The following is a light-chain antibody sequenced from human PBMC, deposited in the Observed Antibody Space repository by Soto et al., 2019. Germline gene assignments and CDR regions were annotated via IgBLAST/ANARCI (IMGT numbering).Light chain of an antibody. CDR1: QSISTF. Sequence: DIQMTQSPSSVSASVGDRVTFTCRASQSISTFLNWYQQKPGKAPKLLIYAASTLQSGVPSRFSGSGSGTDFTLTISSLQSEDSAVYYCHQYNSWPRGTFGPGTKVEIK. CDR3: HQYNSWPRGT. CDR2: AAS. J-gene: IGKJ3*01. V-gene: IGKV1-39*01.